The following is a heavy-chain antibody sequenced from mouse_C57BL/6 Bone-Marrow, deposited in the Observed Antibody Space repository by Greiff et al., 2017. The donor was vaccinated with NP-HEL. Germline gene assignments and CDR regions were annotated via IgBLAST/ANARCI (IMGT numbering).Heavy chain of an antibody. J-gene: IGHJ4*01. CDR1: GYTFTSYG. V-gene: IGHV1-81*01. CDR2: IYPRSGNT. CDR3: ARSTLYYYAMDY. Sequence: QVQLQQSGAELARPGASVKLSCKASGYTFTSYGISWVKQRTGQGLEWIGEIYPRSGNTYYNEKFKGKATLTADKSSSTAYMELLSLTSEDSAVYFCARSTLYYYAMDYWGQGTSVTVSS.